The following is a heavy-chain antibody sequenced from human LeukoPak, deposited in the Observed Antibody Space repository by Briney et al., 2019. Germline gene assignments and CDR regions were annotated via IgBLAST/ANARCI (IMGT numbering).Heavy chain of an antibody. CDR2: ISSSGGTT. J-gene: IGHJ4*02. Sequence: GGSLRLSCAAFGFTFTTYAMSWVRQAPGKGLEWVSVISSSGGTTYHADSVKGRFTISRDNSKNTVYLQMNGLRAEDTAIYYCAKHGEANGDSKTDYWGQGTLVTVSS. CDR3: AKHGEANGDSKTDY. CDR1: GFTFTTYA. V-gene: IGHV3-23*01. D-gene: IGHD4-17*01.